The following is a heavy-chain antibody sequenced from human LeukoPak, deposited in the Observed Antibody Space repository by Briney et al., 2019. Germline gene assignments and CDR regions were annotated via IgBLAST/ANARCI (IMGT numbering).Heavy chain of an antibody. V-gene: IGHV3-23*01. CDR1: GFTFDDYA. Sequence: PGGSLRLSCAASGFTFDDYAMHWVRQAPGKGLEWVSAISGSGGSTYYADSVKGRFTISRDNSKNTLYLQMNSLRAEDTAVYYSAKDYSYGYLDYWGQGTLVTVSS. J-gene: IGHJ4*02. CDR2: ISGSGGST. D-gene: IGHD5-18*01. CDR3: AKDYSYGYLDY.